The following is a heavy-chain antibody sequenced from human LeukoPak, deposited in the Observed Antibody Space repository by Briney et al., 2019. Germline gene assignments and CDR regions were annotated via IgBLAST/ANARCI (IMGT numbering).Heavy chain of an antibody. Sequence: GGSLRLSCAVSGFTFSNYAMSWVRQARRKGLEWVSAISGSGGRTYYADSVKGRFTISRDNSKYTLYLQMNSLRAEDTAVYYCAKGATVAYYYYYMDVWGKGTTVTVSS. V-gene: IGHV3-23*01. CDR2: ISGSGGRT. J-gene: IGHJ6*03. D-gene: IGHD4-23*01. CDR3: AKGATVAYYYYYMDV. CDR1: GFTFSNYA.